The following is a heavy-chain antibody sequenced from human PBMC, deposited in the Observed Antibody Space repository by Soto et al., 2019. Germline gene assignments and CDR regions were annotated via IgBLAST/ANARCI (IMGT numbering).Heavy chain of an antibody. CDR2: IIPIFGTA. V-gene: IGHV1-69*13. CDR1: GGTFSSYA. Sequence: ASVKVSCKASGGTFSSYAISWVRQAPGQGLEWMGGIIPIFGTADYAQKFQGRVTITADESTSTAYMELSSLRSEDTAVYYCARDTRYYYYGMDVWGQGTTVTVSS. D-gene: IGHD3-9*01. J-gene: IGHJ6*02. CDR3: ARDTRYYYYGMDV.